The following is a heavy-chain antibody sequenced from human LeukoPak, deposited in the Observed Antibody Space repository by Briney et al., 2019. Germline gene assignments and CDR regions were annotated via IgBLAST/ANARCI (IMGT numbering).Heavy chain of an antibody. J-gene: IGHJ3*02. V-gene: IGHV4-30-4*08. CDR3: ARDVSSGWGGDTFDI. CDR1: GGSITRGDYF. CDR2: ISSSGNT. D-gene: IGHD6-19*01. Sequence: SETLSLTCTVSGGSITRGDYFWTWIRQSPGKGLEWIGHISSSGNTDFQPSLKSRLSMSMDTSKNQFSLKLTYVTATDTAVYYCARDVSSGWGGDTFDIWGQGTMVTVSS.